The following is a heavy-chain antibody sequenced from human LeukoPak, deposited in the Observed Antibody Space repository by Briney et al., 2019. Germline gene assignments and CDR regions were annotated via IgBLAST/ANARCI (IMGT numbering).Heavy chain of an antibody. J-gene: IGHJ4*02. D-gene: IGHD3-9*01. CDR2: IYYSGST. CDR1: GGSVSSGSYY. V-gene: IGHV4-61*01. Sequence: SETLSLTCTVSGGSVSSGSYYWRWIRQPPGKGLEWIGYIYYSGSTNYNPSLKSRVTISVDTSKNQFSLKLSSVTAADTAVYYCARDGAGATYYDILTGYYRTYYFDYWGQGTLVTVSS. CDR3: ARDGAGATYYDILTGYYRTYYFDY.